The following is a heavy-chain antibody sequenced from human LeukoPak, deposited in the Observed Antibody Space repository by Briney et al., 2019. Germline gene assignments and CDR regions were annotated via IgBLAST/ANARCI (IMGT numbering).Heavy chain of an antibody. CDR2: IIPIFGTA. Sequence: SVKVSCEASGGTFGSYAISWVRQAPGQGLEWMGGIIPIFGTANYAQKFQGRVTITTDESTSTAYMELSSLRSEDTAVYYCATSLSNYKYYYFDYWGQGTLVTVSS. D-gene: IGHD4-11*01. V-gene: IGHV1-69*05. J-gene: IGHJ4*02. CDR3: ATSLSNYKYYYFDY. CDR1: GGTFGSYA.